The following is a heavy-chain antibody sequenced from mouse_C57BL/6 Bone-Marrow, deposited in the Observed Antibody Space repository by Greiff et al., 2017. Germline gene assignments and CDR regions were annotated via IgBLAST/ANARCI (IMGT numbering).Heavy chain of an antibody. D-gene: IGHD2-5*01. V-gene: IGHV1-64*01. J-gene: IGHJ4*01. Sequence: QVQLQQPGAELVKPGASVKLSCKASGYTFTSYWMHWVKQRPGQGLEWIGMIHPNSGSTNYNEKFKSKATLPVDKSSSTAYMQLSSLTSEDSAVYYCAIAYYSNSYYAMDYWGQGTSVTVSS. CDR1: GYTFTSYW. CDR3: AIAYYSNSYYAMDY. CDR2: IHPNSGST.